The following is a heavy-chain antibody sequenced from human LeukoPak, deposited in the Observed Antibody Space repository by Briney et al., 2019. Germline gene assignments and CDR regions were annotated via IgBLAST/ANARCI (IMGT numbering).Heavy chain of an antibody. V-gene: IGHV4-59*08. CDR3: ARGVVVPAAIRGTYYHYGMDV. CDR2: IYDSGST. Sequence: SGGSLRLSCAASGFTFSNAWMSWIRQPPGKGLEWIGYIYDSGSTNYNPSLKSRVTISLDTSKNQLSLKMNSVTDTDTAVYYCARGVVVPAAIRGTYYHYGMDVWGQGTTVTVSS. CDR1: GFTFSNAW. J-gene: IGHJ6*02. D-gene: IGHD2-2*01.